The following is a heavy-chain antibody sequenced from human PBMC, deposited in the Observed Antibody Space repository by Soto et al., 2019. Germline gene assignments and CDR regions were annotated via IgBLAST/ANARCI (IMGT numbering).Heavy chain of an antibody. Sequence: QVQLVQSGAEVKKPGSSVKVSCKASGGTFSSYTISWVRQAPGQGLEWMGRIIPILGIANYAQKLQGRVTSTADNSTSTAYMELSSLRSEDTAVYYCARVGENGDYGSGSYFSTFDYWGQGTLVTVSS. D-gene: IGHD3-10*01. CDR1: GGTFSSYT. CDR3: ARVGENGDYGSGSYFSTFDY. V-gene: IGHV1-69*02. J-gene: IGHJ4*02. CDR2: IIPILGIA.